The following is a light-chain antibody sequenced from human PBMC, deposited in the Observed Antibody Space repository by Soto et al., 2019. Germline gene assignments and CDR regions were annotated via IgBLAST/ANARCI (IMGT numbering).Light chain of an antibody. J-gene: IGLJ2*01. CDR2: DVN. Sequence: QSALTQPRSVSGSPGQSVTISCTGTSSDVGGYNYVSWYQQHPGKAPKLIIYDVNNRPSGVPDRFSGSKSGNTASLTISGLQAEDEADYYCCSYAGSDTFVVFGGGTKLTVL. CDR3: CSYAGSDTFVV. CDR1: SSDVGGYNY. V-gene: IGLV2-11*01.